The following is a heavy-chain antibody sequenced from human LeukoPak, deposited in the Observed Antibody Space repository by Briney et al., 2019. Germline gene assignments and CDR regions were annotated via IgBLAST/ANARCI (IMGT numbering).Heavy chain of an antibody. Sequence: GGSLRLSCAASGFTFSSYVMSWVRQAPGKGLEWVSAISGSGGSTYYADSVKGRFTISRDNSKNTLYLQMNSLRAEDTAVYYCASADYYGSGSYLYYFDYWGQGTLVTVSS. CDR1: GFTFSSYV. CDR2: ISGSGGST. CDR3: ASADYYGSGSYLYYFDY. V-gene: IGHV3-23*01. J-gene: IGHJ4*02. D-gene: IGHD3-10*01.